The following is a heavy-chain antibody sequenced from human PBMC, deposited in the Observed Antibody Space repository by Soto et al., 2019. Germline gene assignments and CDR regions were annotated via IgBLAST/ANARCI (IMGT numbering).Heavy chain of an antibody. CDR1: GGSISSSSYY. V-gene: IGHV4-39*01. J-gene: IGHJ6*02. CDR2: IVYSGST. D-gene: IGHD2-15*01. CDR3: ARHLTYCSAGSCYSDFPYYGMDV. Sequence: QLQLQESGPGLVKPSETLSLTCTVSGGSISSSSYYWGWIRQPPGKGLEWIGSIVYSGSTYYNPSLKSQVTISVDTSKNQFSLKLSSVTAADTAVYYCARHLTYCSAGSCYSDFPYYGMDVWGQGTTVTVSS.